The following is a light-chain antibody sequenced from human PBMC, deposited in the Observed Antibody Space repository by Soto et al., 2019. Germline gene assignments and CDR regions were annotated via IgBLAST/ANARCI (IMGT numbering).Light chain of an antibody. V-gene: IGKV3-11*01. J-gene: IGKJ4*01. CDR1: QSVSSY. Sequence: EIVLTQSPATLSLSPGERATLSCRASQSVSSYLAWYQQKPGQAPRLLIYDASNRATGIPARFSGSGSGTDFTLTISSLENEEFAVYYCQQRSNWLTFGGGTKVEIK. CDR2: DAS. CDR3: QQRSNWLT.